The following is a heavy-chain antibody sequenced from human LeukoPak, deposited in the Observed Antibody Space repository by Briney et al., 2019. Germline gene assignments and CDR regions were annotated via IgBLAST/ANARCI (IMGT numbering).Heavy chain of an antibody. Sequence: GGSLRLSCAASGFTFSSYAMSWVRQAPGKGLEWVSVIYSGGSTYYADSVKGRFTISRDNSKNTLYLQMNSLRAEDTAVYYCAKDIRALWFGELSDWGQGTLVTVSS. D-gene: IGHD3-10*01. CDR2: IYSGGST. V-gene: IGHV3-23*03. J-gene: IGHJ4*02. CDR3: AKDIRALWFGELSD. CDR1: GFTFSSYA.